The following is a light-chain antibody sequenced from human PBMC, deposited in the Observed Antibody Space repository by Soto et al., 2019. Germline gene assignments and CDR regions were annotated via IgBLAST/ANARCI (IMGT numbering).Light chain of an antibody. CDR3: SSYAGSNNYV. Sequence: QSALTQPPSASGSPGQSVTISCTGTSSDVGNYNYVSRYQQHPGKAPKLMIYEVFKRPSGVPDRFSGSKSGNTASLTVSGLQAEDEADYYCSSYAGSNNYVFGTGTKVTVL. V-gene: IGLV2-8*01. J-gene: IGLJ1*01. CDR2: EVF. CDR1: SSDVGNYNY.